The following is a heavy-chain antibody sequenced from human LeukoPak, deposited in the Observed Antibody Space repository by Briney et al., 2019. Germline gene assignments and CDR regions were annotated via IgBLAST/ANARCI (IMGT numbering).Heavy chain of an antibody. Sequence: GGSLRLSCAASGFTFSSYGMHWVRQAPGKGLEWVVFIRYDGSNKYYADSVKGRFTISRDNSKNTLYLQMNSLRAEDTAVYYCAKDRSSSWYGDYFDYWGQGTLVTVSS. V-gene: IGHV3-30*02. J-gene: IGHJ4*02. CDR1: GFTFSSYG. CDR3: AKDRSSSWYGDYFDY. D-gene: IGHD6-13*01. CDR2: IRYDGSNK.